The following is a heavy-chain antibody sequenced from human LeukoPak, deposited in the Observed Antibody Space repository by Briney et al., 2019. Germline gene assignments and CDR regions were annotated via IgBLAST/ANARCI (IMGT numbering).Heavy chain of an antibody. J-gene: IGHJ6*04. V-gene: IGHV4-61*02. CDR2: IYTSGST. D-gene: IGHD6-13*01. CDR1: GGSISSGSYY. CDR3: ARVPPYSSSIPGGMDV. Sequence: PSQTLSLTCTVSGGSISSGSYYWSWIRRPAGKGLEWIGRIYTSGSTNYNPSLKSRVTISVDTSKNQFSLKLSSVTAADTAVYYCARVPPYSSSIPGGMDVWGKGTTVTVSS.